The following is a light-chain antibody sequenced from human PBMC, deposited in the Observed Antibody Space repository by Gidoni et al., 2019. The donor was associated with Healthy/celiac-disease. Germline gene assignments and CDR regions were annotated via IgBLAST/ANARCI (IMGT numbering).Light chain of an antibody. V-gene: IGKV1-5*03. CDR3: QQYNSYPLT. Sequence: DIQMTQPPSTLSASVGDRVTITCRASQSISSWLAWYQQKPGKAPKLLIYKASSLESGVPSRFSGSGSGTEFTITISSLQPDDFATYYCQQYNSYPLTFGPGTKVDIK. CDR2: KAS. J-gene: IGKJ3*01. CDR1: QSISSW.